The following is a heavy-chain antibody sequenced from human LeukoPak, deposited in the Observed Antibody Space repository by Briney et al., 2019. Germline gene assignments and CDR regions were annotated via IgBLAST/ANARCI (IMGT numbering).Heavy chain of an antibody. CDR1: GFTFSGSA. D-gene: IGHD2-21*02. V-gene: IGHV3-30*02. CDR2: IRTDGSNK. J-gene: IGHJ3*02. Sequence: PGGSLRPSCAASGFTFSGSALHWGRHAQGKGLGWVGLIRTDGSNKCCADSVKGRFTISRANSKNTLYLQMNSLRAEDTAVYYCAKGDVRVVTAYDAFDIWGQGTMVTVSS. CDR3: AKGDVRVVTAYDAFDI.